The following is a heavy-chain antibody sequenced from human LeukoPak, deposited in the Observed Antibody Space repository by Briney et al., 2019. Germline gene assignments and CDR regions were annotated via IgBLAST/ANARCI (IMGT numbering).Heavy chain of an antibody. CDR1: GFTFSSYS. CDR2: ISSSSSYI. CDR3: AREGGDYGDYAEDAFDI. D-gene: IGHD4-17*01. Sequence: PGGSLRLSCAASGFTFSSYSMNWVRQAPGKGLEWVSSISSSSSYIYYADSVKGRFTISRDNAKNSLYLQMNSLRAEDTAVYYCAREGGDYGDYAEDAFDIWGQGTMVTVSS. J-gene: IGHJ3*02. V-gene: IGHV3-21*01.